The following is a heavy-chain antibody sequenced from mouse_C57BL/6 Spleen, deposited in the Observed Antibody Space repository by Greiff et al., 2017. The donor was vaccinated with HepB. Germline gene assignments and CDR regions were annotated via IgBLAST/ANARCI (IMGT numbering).Heavy chain of an antibody. Sequence: QVHVKQPGTELVKPGASVKLSCKASGYTFTSYWMHWVKQRPGQGLEWIGNINPSNGGTNYNEKFKSKATLTVDKSSSTAYMQLSSLTSEDSAVYYCARGAVVANAMDYWGQGTSVTVSS. CDR2: INPSNGGT. V-gene: IGHV1-53*01. D-gene: IGHD1-1*01. CDR1: GYTFTSYW. CDR3: ARGAVVANAMDY. J-gene: IGHJ4*01.